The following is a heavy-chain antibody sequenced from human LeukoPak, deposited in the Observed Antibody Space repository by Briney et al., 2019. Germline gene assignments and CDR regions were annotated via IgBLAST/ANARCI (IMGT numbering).Heavy chain of an antibody. Sequence: GGSLRLSCAASGFTFSIYTMNWVRQAPGKGLEWISYISTNSVTIWYADSVKGRFSISRDNAKNSLFLHMNSLRAEDTAVYYCVRDLTIVGVAQVHHWGQGTLVTVSS. CDR2: ISTNSVTI. CDR3: VRDLTIVGVAQVHH. D-gene: IGHD1-26*01. CDR1: GFTFSIYT. J-gene: IGHJ5*02. V-gene: IGHV3-48*01.